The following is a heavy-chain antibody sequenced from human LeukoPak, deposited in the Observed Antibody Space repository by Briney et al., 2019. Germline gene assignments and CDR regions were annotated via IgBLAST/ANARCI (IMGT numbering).Heavy chain of an antibody. CDR2: ISGSGGST. D-gene: IGHD6-19*01. Sequence: GGSLRLSCAASGFTFSNYAMSWVRQAPGKGLEWVSAISGSGGSTYSADSVKGRFTISRDNSKNTLYLQKNSLRAEDTAVYYCAKDPQLRYSSGWYPFDYWGQGTLVTVSS. V-gene: IGHV3-23*01. CDR1: GFTFSNYA. J-gene: IGHJ4*02. CDR3: AKDPQLRYSSGWYPFDY.